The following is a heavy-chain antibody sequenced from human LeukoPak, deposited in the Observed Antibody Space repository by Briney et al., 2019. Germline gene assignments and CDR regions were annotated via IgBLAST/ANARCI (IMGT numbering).Heavy chain of an antibody. CDR3: ARRMVYYGSGSYYKEYYYYYMDV. V-gene: IGHV1-18*01. D-gene: IGHD3-10*01. CDR2: ISAYNGNT. J-gene: IGHJ6*03. Sequence: GASVKVSCKASGYTFTSYGISWVRQAPGQGLEWMGWISAYNGNTNYAQKFQGRVTITADKSTSTAYMELSSLRSEDTAVYYCARRMVYYGSGSYYKEYYYYYMDVWGKGTTVTISS. CDR1: GYTFTSYG.